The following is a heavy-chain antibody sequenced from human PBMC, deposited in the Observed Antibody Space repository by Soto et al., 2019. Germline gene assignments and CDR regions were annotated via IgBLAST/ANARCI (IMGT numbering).Heavy chain of an antibody. Sequence: QVQLVQSGAEVKKPGSSVKVSCKASGGTFSSYAISWVRQAPGQGLEWMGGIIPIFGTANYAQKFQGRVTITADEFTSTRYIELCSFKSQVTAVYYCAHRGVYFDYGFNALDICGQRTMVTVCS. CDR2: IIPIFGTA. CDR3: AHRGVYFDYGFNALDI. J-gene: IGHJ3*02. CDR1: GGTFSSYA. V-gene: IGHV1-69*12. D-gene: IGHD4-17*01.